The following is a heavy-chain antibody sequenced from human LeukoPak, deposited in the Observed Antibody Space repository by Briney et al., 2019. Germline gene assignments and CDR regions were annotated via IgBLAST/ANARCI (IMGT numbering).Heavy chain of an antibody. D-gene: IGHD5-18*01. CDR1: GFTFSSYA. Sequence: GGSLRLSCAASGFTFSSYAMSWVRQAPGKGLEWVSAISGSGGSTYYADSVKGRFTISRDNSKNTLYLQMNSLRAEDTAVDYCANSPRGYRYGTRQFDYWGQGTLVTVSS. CDR2: ISGSGGST. J-gene: IGHJ4*02. V-gene: IGHV3-23*01. CDR3: ANSPRGYRYGTRQFDY.